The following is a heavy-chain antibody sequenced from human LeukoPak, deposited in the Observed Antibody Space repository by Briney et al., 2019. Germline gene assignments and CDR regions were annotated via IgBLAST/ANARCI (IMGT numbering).Heavy chain of an antibody. D-gene: IGHD6-6*01. CDR2: MNPNSGNT. CDR1: GYTFTSYD. Sequence: ASVKVSCKASGYTFTSYDINWVRQATGQGLEWMGWMNPNSGNTGYAQKFQGRVTMTKNTSISTAYMELSSLRSEDTAVYYCARAAWEYSSSFDPWGQGTLVTVSS. V-gene: IGHV1-8*01. CDR3: ARAAWEYSSSFDP. J-gene: IGHJ5*02.